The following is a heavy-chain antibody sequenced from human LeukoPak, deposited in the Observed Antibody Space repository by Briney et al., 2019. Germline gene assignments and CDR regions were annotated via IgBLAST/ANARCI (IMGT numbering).Heavy chain of an antibody. CDR2: IYYSGST. CDR3: ARCSSTSCYYDY. CDR1: GGSISSYY. Sequence: SETLSLTCTVSGGSISSYYWSWIRQPPGEGLEWIGYIYYSGSTNYNPSLKSRVTISVDTSKNQFSLKLSSVTAADTAVYYCARCSSTSCYYDYWGQGTLVTVSS. J-gene: IGHJ4*02. D-gene: IGHD2-2*01. V-gene: IGHV4-59*01.